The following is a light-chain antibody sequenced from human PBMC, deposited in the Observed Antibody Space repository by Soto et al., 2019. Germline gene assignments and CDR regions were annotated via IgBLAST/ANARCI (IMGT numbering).Light chain of an antibody. CDR2: GAS. J-gene: IGKJ1*01. CDR1: QSVSGY. Sequence: DIVFTQSPVTLSLYPGERATLSCRASQSVSGYLAWYQHKPGQAPRLLIYGASTRATGIPARFSGSGSGTEFTLTISSLQSEDFAVYYCQQYNNWPPVTFGQGTKVDIK. CDR3: QQYNNWPPVT. V-gene: IGKV3-15*01.